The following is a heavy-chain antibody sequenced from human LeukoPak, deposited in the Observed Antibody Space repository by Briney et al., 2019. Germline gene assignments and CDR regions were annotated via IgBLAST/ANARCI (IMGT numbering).Heavy chain of an antibody. Sequence: GGSLRLSCAASGFTFSSNWMCWVRQDPGKGLEWVANINQDGSVKNYVDSVKGRFTISRDNAKNSLYLQTNSLRAEDTAVYYCVVTTRSYPFDYWGQGTLATVSS. D-gene: IGHD4-23*01. CDR1: GFTFSSNW. CDR2: INQDGSVK. V-gene: IGHV3-7*01. J-gene: IGHJ4*02. CDR3: VVTTRSYPFDY.